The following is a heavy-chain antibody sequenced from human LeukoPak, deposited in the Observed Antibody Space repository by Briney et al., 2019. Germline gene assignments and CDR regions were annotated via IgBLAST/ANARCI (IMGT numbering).Heavy chain of an antibody. CDR3: ARDPRWLTPDCTSTSCYENYFDP. CDR2: IYHSGSA. V-gene: IGHV4-38-2*02. D-gene: IGHD2-2*01. CDR1: GYSISSGYQ. Sequence: SETLSLTCAVSGYSISSGYQWAWIRQSPGKALEWIGSIYHSGSALYNPSLKSRVTISVETSKNQFSLKMYSVTAADTAVYYCARDPRWLTPDCTSTSCYENYFDPWGQGTLVTVSS. J-gene: IGHJ5*02.